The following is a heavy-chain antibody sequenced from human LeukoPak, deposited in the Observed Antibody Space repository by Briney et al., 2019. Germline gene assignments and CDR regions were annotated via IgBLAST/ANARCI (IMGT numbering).Heavy chain of an antibody. V-gene: IGHV4-30-4*01. CDR1: GGSISSNDHY. J-gene: IGHJ6*02. D-gene: IGHD2-21*02. CDR3: ARDRCGGDCCKGPDYYYYYGMDV. CDR2: MYHRGST. Sequence: SETLSLTCSVSGGSISSNDHYWSWIRQPPGKGLEWIGYMYHRGSTFRNPALKSRVTISLGPSRNEFSLKLSSVTAADTAVYYCARDRCGGDCCKGPDYYYYYGMDVWGQGTTVTVSS.